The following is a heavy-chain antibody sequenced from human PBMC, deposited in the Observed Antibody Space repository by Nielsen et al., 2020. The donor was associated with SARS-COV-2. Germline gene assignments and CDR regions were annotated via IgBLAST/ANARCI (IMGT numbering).Heavy chain of an antibody. J-gene: IGHJ6*02. V-gene: IGHV3-43*02. CDR3: AKDTAIYYYYYGMDV. Sequence: GESLKISRAASGFTFDDYAMHWVRQAPGKGLEWVSLISGDGDNTYYADSVKDRFTISRDNSKNSLYLQMNSLRTEDTALYYCAKDTAIYYYYYGMDVWGQGTTVTVSS. CDR1: GFTFDDYA. CDR2: ISGDGDNT. D-gene: IGHD2/OR15-2a*01.